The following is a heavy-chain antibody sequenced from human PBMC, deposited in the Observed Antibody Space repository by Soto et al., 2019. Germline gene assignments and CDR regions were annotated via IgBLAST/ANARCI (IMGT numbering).Heavy chain of an antibody. Sequence: PGGTLRLACTASGVTCRTYAMTWIRHAPGKGQEWVSSISGRSGTTFYADSVKGRFTISRDTSKNMLYLQMNSLRVEDTAVYYCAKPCSSTSCRYYYCGMDVWGQGTTVPVSS. D-gene: IGHD2-2*01. V-gene: IGHV3-23*01. CDR3: AKPCSSTSCRYYYCGMDV. J-gene: IGHJ6*02. CDR2: ISGRSGTT. CDR1: GVTCRTYA.